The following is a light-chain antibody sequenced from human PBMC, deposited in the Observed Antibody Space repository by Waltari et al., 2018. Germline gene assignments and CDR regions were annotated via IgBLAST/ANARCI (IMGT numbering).Light chain of an antibody. J-gene: IGKJ4*01. CDR3: QHRRNWPLT. Sequence: DIVLTQSPATLSLSPGERATLSCRAIQSISNYLAWYQQKPGQAPRLLIYDTSNRATGIPTRFSGSGFGTDFTLTISSLEPEDFAIYYCQHRRNWPLTFGGGTKVEIK. CDR2: DTS. V-gene: IGKV3-11*01. CDR1: QSISNY.